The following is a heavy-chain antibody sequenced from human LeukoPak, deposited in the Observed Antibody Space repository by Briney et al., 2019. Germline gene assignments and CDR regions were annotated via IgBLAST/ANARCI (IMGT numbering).Heavy chain of an antibody. J-gene: IGHJ5*02. D-gene: IGHD6-13*01. CDR1: GGSISSYY. CDR3: ATALYSSSWYWFDP. V-gene: IGHV4-4*07. CDR2: IYTSGST. Sequence: SETLSLTCTVSGGSISSYYWSWIRQPAGKGLEWIRRIYTSGSTNYNPSLKSRVTMSVDTSKNQFSLKLSSVTAADTAVYYCATALYSSSWYWFDPWGQGTLVTVSS.